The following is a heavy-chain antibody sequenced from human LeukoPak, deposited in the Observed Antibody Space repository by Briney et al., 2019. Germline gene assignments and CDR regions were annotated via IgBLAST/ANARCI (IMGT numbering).Heavy chain of an antibody. V-gene: IGHV1-69*05. CDR1: GGTFSSYA. J-gene: IGHJ6*03. CDR2: IIPIFGTA. Sequence: SVKVSCKASGGTFSSYAISWLRQAPGQGLEWMGGIIPIFGTASYAQKFQGRVTITTDESTSTAYMELSSLRSEDTAVYYCARETVTTYYYYYYMDVWGKGTTVTVSS. D-gene: IGHD4-17*01. CDR3: ARETVTTYYYYYYMDV.